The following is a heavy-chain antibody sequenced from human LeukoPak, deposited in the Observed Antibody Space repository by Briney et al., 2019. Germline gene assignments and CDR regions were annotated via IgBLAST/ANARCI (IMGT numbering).Heavy chain of an antibody. CDR1: GGSISSYY. CDR3: ARTMDSGWDLYGMDV. D-gene: IGHD3-22*01. Sequence: SETLSLTRTVSGGSISSYYWSWIRQPAGKGLEWIGRIYTSGSTNYNPSLKSRVTMSVDTSKNQFSLKLSTVTAADTAVYYCARTMDSGWDLYGMDVWGQGTTVTVSS. J-gene: IGHJ6*02. CDR2: IYTSGST. V-gene: IGHV4-4*07.